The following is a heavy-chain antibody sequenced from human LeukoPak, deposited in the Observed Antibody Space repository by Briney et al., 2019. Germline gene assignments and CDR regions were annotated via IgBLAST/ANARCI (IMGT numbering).Heavy chain of an antibody. CDR3: ARGRYCSSTSCYRN. D-gene: IGHD2-2*02. J-gene: IGHJ4*02. CDR2: IYYSGST. CDR1: GGSISSSSYY. Sequence: SETLSLTCTVSGGSISSSSYYWGWIRQPPGKGLECIGSIYYSGSTYYNPSLKSRVAISVDTSKNQFSLKLSSVTAADTAVYYCARGRYCSSTSCYRNWGQGTLVTVSS. V-gene: IGHV4-39*07.